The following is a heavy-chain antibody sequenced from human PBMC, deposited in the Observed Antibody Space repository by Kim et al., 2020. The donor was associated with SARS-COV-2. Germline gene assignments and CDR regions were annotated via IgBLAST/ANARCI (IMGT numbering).Heavy chain of an antibody. D-gene: IGHD3-10*01. Sequence: YYAGAGRGRFTISRDNSKNTLHLQMGSRRVEDTAIYYCAKDLPGHGFYDYWGQGALVTVSS. J-gene: IGHJ4*02. CDR3: AKDLPGHGFYDY. V-gene: IGHV3-23*03.